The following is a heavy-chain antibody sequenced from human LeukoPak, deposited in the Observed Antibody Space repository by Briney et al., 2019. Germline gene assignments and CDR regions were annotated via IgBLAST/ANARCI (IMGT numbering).Heavy chain of an antibody. CDR1: GFTFNSYA. Sequence: GGSLRLSCAASGFTFNSYAMSWVRQAPGKGLEWVSAISARGGTTYYADSVKGRFTISRDNSKNTLYLQMNSLRAEDTAVYYCARWRSSGWLDAFDIWGQGTMVTVSS. D-gene: IGHD6-19*01. CDR2: ISARGGTT. J-gene: IGHJ3*02. CDR3: ARWRSSGWLDAFDI. V-gene: IGHV3-23*01.